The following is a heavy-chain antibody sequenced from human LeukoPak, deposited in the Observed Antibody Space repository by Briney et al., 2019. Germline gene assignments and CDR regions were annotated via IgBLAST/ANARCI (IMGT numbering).Heavy chain of an antibody. Sequence: PSETLSLTCIVSGGSISNYYWSWIRQPPGKGLEYIGYIYYSGSTSYNPSLKSRVTISVDTSKTQFSLKVTSVTAADTAVYYCARAPRDRGYCGATSCFEYMDVWGRGTTVTISS. CDR2: IYYSGST. CDR3: ARAPRDRGYCGATSCFEYMDV. D-gene: IGHD2-2*01. CDR1: GGSISNYY. J-gene: IGHJ6*03. V-gene: IGHV4-59*01.